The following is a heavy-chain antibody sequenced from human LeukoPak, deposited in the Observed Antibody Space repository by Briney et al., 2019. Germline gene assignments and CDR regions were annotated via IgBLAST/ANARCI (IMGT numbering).Heavy chain of an antibody. D-gene: IGHD2-8*01. Sequence: GGSLRLSCVASGFTFSNAWMSWVRQAPGKGLEWVGRIKSKTDGGTTDYAAPVKGRFTISRDDSKNTLYLQMNSLKTEDTAVYYCTTDSINGWFDPWGQGTLVTVSS. V-gene: IGHV3-15*01. CDR1: GFTFSNAW. J-gene: IGHJ5*02. CDR2: IKSKTDGGTT. CDR3: TTDSINGWFDP.